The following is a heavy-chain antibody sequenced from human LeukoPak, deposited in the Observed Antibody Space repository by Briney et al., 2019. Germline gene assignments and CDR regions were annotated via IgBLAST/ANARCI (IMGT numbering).Heavy chain of an antibody. CDR1: GFTFSGYW. D-gene: IGHD5-18*01. CDR2: IKQDGSEK. CDR3: AREGGYSYGLPFDY. V-gene: IGHV3-7*03. Sequence: GGSLRLSCAASGFTFSGYWMSWVRQAPGKGLEWVANIKQDGSEKYYVDSVKGRFTISRDNAKNSLYLQMNSLRAEDTAVYYCAREGGYSYGLPFDYWGQGTLVTVSS. J-gene: IGHJ4*02.